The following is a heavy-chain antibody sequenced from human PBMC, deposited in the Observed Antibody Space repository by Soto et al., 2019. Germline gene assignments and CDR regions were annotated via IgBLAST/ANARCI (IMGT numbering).Heavy chain of an antibody. CDR1: GFTFSSYS. J-gene: IGHJ4*02. D-gene: IGHD6-13*01. CDR2: ISSSSSYI. Sequence: EVQLVESGGGLVKPGGSLRLSCAASGFTFSSYSMNWVRQAPGKGLEWVSSISSSSSYIYYADSVKGRFTIYRDNAKNSLYLQMNSLRAEDTAVYYCARAAPSYSSSSDADFDYWGQGTLVTVSS. V-gene: IGHV3-21*01. CDR3: ARAAPSYSSSSDADFDY.